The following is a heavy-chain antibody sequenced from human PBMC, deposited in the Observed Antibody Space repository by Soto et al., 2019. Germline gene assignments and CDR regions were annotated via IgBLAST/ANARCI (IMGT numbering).Heavy chain of an antibody. CDR1: GFAFSSFG. CDR3: AKGRFDVVTISPFDH. J-gene: IGHJ4*01. CDR2: ISYDGSEE. Sequence: PXESLRLSCAASGFAFSSFGMHWVRQAPGKGLEWVAVISYDGSEESYAGSVKGRATVSRDNSKNTVYLQMNRLRGDDSAIYYCAKGRFDVVTISPFDHWGQGTLVTVSS. D-gene: IGHD3-3*02. V-gene: IGHV3-30*18.